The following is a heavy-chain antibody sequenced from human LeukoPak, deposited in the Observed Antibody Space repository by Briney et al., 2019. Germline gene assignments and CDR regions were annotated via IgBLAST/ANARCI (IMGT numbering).Heavy chain of an antibody. Sequence: SVKVSCKASGYTFTSYGISWVRQAPGQGLEWMGRIIPILGIANYAQKFQGRVTITADKSTSTAYMELSSLRSEDTAVYYCARGRSYYYDSSGRRGAFDIWGQGTMVTVSS. J-gene: IGHJ3*02. D-gene: IGHD3-22*01. CDR3: ARGRSYYYDSSGRRGAFDI. CDR1: GYTFTSYG. V-gene: IGHV1-69*04. CDR2: IIPILGIA.